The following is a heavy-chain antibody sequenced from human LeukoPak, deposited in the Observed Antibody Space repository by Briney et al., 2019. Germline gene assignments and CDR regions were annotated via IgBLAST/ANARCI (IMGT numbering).Heavy chain of an antibody. CDR2: ITSSSTI. CDR3: ARGPYGDYVDAFDI. J-gene: IGHJ3*02. Sequence: GGSLRLSCAASGFTFSTYTMNWVRQAPGKGLEWLSYITSSSTIYYADSVKGRFTISRDNAKNSLYLQMNSLRDEDTDVYYCARGPYGDYVDAFDIWGQGTMVTVSS. CDR1: GFTFSTYT. V-gene: IGHV3-48*02. D-gene: IGHD4-17*01.